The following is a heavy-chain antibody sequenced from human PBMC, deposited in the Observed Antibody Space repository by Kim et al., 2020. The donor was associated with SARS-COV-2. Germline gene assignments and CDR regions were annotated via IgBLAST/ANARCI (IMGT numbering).Heavy chain of an antibody. CDR1: GGSISSYY. CDR2: IYYSGST. D-gene: IGHD6-13*01. Sequence: SETLSLTCTVSGGSISSYYWSWIRQPPGKGLEWIGYIYYSGSTNYNPSLKSRVTISVDTSKNQFSLKLSSVTAADTAVYYCARHKQLTPYSSSWYWSQNYYYYGMDVWGQGTTVTVSS. J-gene: IGHJ6*02. CDR3: ARHKQLTPYSSSWYWSQNYYYYGMDV. V-gene: IGHV4-59*01.